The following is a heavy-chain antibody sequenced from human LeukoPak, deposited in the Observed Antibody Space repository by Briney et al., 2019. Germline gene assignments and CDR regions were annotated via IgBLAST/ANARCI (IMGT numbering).Heavy chain of an antibody. CDR2: ISGSGGST. Sequence: PGGSLRLSCAASGFTFSSYAMSWVRQAPGKGLEWVSAISGSGGSTYYADSVKGRFTISRDNSKNTLYLQMNSLRAEDTAVYYCAKKGTLEQYYDFWSGSPTLDYWGQGTLVTVSS. CDR1: GFTFSSYA. D-gene: IGHD3-3*01. CDR3: AKKGTLEQYYDFWSGSPTLDY. V-gene: IGHV3-23*01. J-gene: IGHJ4*02.